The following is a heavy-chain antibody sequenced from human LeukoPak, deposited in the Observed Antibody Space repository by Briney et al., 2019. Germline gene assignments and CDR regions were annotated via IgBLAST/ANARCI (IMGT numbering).Heavy chain of an antibody. J-gene: IGHJ4*02. D-gene: IGHD5-24*01. V-gene: IGHV4-39*07. Sequence: SETLSLTCTVSGGSISSSSYYWGWIRQPPGKGLEWIGSIYYSGSTYYNPSLKSRVTISVDTSKNQFSLKLSSVTAADTAVYYCARGGNGYNVWGQGTLVTVSS. CDR3: ARGGNGYNV. CDR1: GGSISSSSYY. CDR2: IYYSGST.